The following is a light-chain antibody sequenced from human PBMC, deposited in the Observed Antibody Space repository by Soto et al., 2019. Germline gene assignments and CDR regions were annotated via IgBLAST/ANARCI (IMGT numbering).Light chain of an antibody. Sequence: EIVMTQSPATLSVSPGERATLSCRASQSVFSSLAWYQQKPGQAPRLLIYGAATRATGIPARFSGSGSGTEFTLTASSLQPEDFAVYYCQQYNNWPFTFGPGTKVDIK. CDR3: QQYNNWPFT. CDR2: GAA. CDR1: QSVFSS. J-gene: IGKJ3*01. V-gene: IGKV3-15*01.